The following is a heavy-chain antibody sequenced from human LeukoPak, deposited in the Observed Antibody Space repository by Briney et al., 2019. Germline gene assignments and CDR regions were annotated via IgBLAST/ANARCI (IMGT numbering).Heavy chain of an antibody. J-gene: IGHJ6*03. CDR2: ISYDGSNK. CDR3: AKGKGTGGYYYYYMDV. Sequence: GGSLRLSCEASGFTFNTYSMNWARQAPGKGLEWVAVISYDGSNKYYADSVKGRFTISRDNSKNTLYLQMNSLRAEDTAVYYCAKGKGTGGYYYYYMDVWGKGTTVTVSS. V-gene: IGHV3-30*18. CDR1: GFTFNTYS. D-gene: IGHD3/OR15-3a*01.